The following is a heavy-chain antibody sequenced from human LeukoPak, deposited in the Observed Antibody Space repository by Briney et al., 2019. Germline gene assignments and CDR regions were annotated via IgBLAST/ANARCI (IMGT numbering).Heavy chain of an antibody. D-gene: IGHD2-2*01. CDR2: IIPILGIA. V-gene: IGHV1-69*04. J-gene: IGHJ5*02. CDR3: ARTGRTISPCDP. Sequence: ASVKVSCKASGGTFSSYAISWVRQAPGQGLEWMGRIIPILGIANYAQKFQGRVTITADKSTSTACMELSSLRSEDTAVYYCARTGRTISPCDPWGQGTLVTVSS. CDR1: GGTFSSYA.